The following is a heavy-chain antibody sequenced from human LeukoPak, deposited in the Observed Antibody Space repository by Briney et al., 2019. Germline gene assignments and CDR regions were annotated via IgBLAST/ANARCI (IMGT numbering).Heavy chain of an antibody. D-gene: IGHD1-26*01. V-gene: IGHV1-46*01. Sequence: GASVKVSCKASGYTFTSYYMHWVRQSPGQGLEWMGIINPSGGSTSYAQKFQGRVTMTRDMSTSTVYMELSSLRSGDTAVYYCARDTYSGSYPLDYWGQGTLVTVSS. CDR3: ARDTYSGSYPLDY. CDR1: GYTFTSYY. CDR2: INPSGGST. J-gene: IGHJ4*02.